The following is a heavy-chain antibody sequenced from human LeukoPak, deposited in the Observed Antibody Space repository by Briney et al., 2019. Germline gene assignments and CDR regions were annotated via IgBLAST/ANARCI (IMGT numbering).Heavy chain of an antibody. CDR1: GFSVSTNY. CDR2: IYSGGSI. Sequence: GGSLRLSCAATGFSVSTNYMTWVRQAPGKGLAWVSLIYSGGSIYYADSVKDRFTISRDNSKNTLYLQMNSLRAEDTAIYYCASTSDLWSGYYLAYWGQGTLVTVSS. J-gene: IGHJ4*02. V-gene: IGHV3-53*01. D-gene: IGHD3-3*01. CDR3: ASTSDLWSGYYLAY.